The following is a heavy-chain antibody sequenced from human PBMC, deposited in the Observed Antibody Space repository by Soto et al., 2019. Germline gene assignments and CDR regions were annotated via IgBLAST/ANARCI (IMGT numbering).Heavy chain of an antibody. D-gene: IGHD3-10*01. Sequence: EVQLLESGGGLVQPGGSLRLSCAASGFVFSSFALSWVRQAPGKGLEWVSTISGSGGNTYYADSVKGRFTSSRDNSKNARDRQMNSRRAEDTARYDGAKDPRGHYYGSGSSSYWGQGTLVTVSS. CDR3: AKDPRGHYYGSGSSSY. V-gene: IGHV3-23*01. CDR2: ISGSGGNT. J-gene: IGHJ4*02. CDR1: GFVFSSFA.